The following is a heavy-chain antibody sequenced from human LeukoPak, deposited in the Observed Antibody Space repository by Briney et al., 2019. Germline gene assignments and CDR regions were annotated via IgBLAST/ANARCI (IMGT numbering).Heavy chain of an antibody. Sequence: SETLSLTCTVSGGSISGFYWSWIRQPPGKGLEWIGYMSNNGATTYNPSLKSRVTISIDMSNNHFSLTLKSVTAADKAVYYCARGRRWLPFLFDYWGRGTLVTVSS. V-gene: IGHV4-59*01. CDR1: GGSISGFY. CDR3: ARGRRWLPFLFDY. CDR2: MSNNGAT. D-gene: IGHD5-24*01. J-gene: IGHJ4*02.